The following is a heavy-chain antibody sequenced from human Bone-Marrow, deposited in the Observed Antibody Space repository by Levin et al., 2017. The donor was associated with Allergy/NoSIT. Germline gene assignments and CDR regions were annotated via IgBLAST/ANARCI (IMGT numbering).Heavy chain of an antibody. V-gene: IGHV5-51*01. J-gene: IGHJ3*01. D-gene: IGHD3-10*01. CDR3: ARGLVRGTFAPAFDF. Sequence: GGSLRLSCETSGYSFTSYWIGWVRQMPGKGLESIGIIYPGDSDTKYSPSFRGQVTISIDNSIKTAYLQWSSLKASDTAMYYCARGLVRGTFAPAFDFWGQGTLITVSS. CDR1: GYSFTSYW. CDR2: IYPGDSDT.